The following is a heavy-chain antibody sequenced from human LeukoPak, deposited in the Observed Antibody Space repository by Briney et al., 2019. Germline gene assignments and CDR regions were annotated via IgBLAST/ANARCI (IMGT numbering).Heavy chain of an antibody. Sequence: GGSLRLSCAASGFTFSTYAIHWVRQAPGKGLEWVAVISYDGSKKYYADSVKGRFTISRDNAKNSLYLQMNSLRAEDTAVYYCARGTLFCSGGSCYSGGFDYWGQGTLVTVSS. CDR1: GFTFSTYA. D-gene: IGHD2-15*01. J-gene: IGHJ4*02. CDR2: ISYDGSKK. CDR3: ARGTLFCSGGSCYSGGFDY. V-gene: IGHV3-30*03.